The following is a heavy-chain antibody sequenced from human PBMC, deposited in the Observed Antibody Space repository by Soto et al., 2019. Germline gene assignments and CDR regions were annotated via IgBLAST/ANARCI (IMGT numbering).Heavy chain of an antibody. Sequence: LRLSCAASGFTVSSNYMSWVRQAPGKGLEWVSVIYSGGSTYYADSVKGRFTISRDNSKNTLYLQMNSLRAEDTAVYYCARARSGGAWFDPWGQGTLVTVSS. CDR1: GFTVSSNY. D-gene: IGHD2-15*01. CDR2: IYSGGST. J-gene: IGHJ5*02. CDR3: ARARSGGAWFDP. V-gene: IGHV3-53*01.